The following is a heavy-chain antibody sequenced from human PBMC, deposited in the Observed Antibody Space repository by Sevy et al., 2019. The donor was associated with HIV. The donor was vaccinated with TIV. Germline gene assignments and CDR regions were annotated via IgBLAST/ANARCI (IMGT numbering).Heavy chain of an antibody. J-gene: IGHJ4*02. D-gene: IGHD3-22*01. CDR2: INPNSGGT. Sequence: ASVKVSCKASGYTFTGYYMHWVRQAPGQGLEWMGWINPNSGGTNYAQKFQGRVTMTRDTSISTAYMELGRLGSDDTAVYYCARDLAYYDSSGYLPALDYFDYWGQGTLVTVSS. CDR1: GYTFTGYY. CDR3: ARDLAYYDSSGYLPALDYFDY. V-gene: IGHV1-2*02.